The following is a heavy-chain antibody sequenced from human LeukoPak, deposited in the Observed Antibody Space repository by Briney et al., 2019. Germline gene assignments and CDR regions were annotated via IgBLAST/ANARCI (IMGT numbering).Heavy chain of an antibody. CDR2: ISSSGSTI. J-gene: IGHJ6*02. V-gene: IGHV3-48*03. CDR3: ARDDRPRGYYGMDV. D-gene: IGHD1-14*01. Sequence: PGGSLRLSCAASGFTFSSYEMNWVRQAPGKGLEWVSYISSSGSTIYYADSVKGRFTISRDNAKNSLYLQMNSLRAEDTAVYYCARDDRPRGYYGMDVWGQGTTVTVSS. CDR1: GFTFSSYE.